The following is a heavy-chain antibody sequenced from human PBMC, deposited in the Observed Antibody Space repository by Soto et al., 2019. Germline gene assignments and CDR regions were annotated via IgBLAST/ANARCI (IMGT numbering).Heavy chain of an antibody. CDR1: GASLCGVH. D-gene: IGHD3-16*01. J-gene: IGHJ3*02. CDR3: ARSPLGYDYVGQTWREVGDSFDI. Sequence: SETLSLTCAICGASLCGVHWTWLRQAPGKVLEWIGELIHGGSTNYNPSLKSRASFSLDTSKNQFSLHLMSVTAADTAVYSCARSPLGYDYVGQTWREVGDSFDIWGRGTMVTVSS. CDR2: LIHGGST. V-gene: IGHV4-34*12.